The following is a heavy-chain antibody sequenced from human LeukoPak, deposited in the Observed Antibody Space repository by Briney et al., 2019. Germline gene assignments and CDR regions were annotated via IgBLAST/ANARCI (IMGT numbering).Heavy chain of an antibody. D-gene: IGHD1-1*01. CDR2: INHSGST. J-gene: IGHJ5*02. CDR1: GGSFSGYY. Sequence: SETLSLTCAVYGGSFSGYYWSWIRQPPGKGLEWIGEINHSGSTNYNPSLKSRVTISVDTSKNQFSLKLSSVTAADTAVYYCATRTTAWGQGTLVTVSS. V-gene: IGHV4-34*01. CDR3: ATRTTA.